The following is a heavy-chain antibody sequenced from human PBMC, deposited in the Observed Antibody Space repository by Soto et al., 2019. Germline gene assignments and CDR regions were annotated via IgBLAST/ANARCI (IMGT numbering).Heavy chain of an antibody. D-gene: IGHD2-2*01. CDR2: ISGSGATT. CDR3: ARDYCSPTTCPHYHMVV. J-gene: IGHJ6*02. V-gene: IGHV3-23*01. CDR1: GFTFSTYA. Sequence: GGSLRLSCAASGFTFSTYAMSWVRQAPGKGLEWVSGISGSGATTYYAESVRGRFTVSRDNAKKTLYLQMNSLRAEDTAIYYCARDYCSPTTCPHYHMVVCGQGAMVTVSS.